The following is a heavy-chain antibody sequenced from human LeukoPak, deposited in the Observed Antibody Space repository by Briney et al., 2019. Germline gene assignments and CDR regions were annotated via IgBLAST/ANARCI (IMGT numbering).Heavy chain of an antibody. CDR3: ARGGGDY. D-gene: IGHD1-26*01. J-gene: IGHJ4*02. Sequence: GESLRLSCVASGFTFSDYWMTWVRQAPGKGLEWVANIKQDGSDKKYVDSVKGRFTISRDNAKNSLYLQMDSLRDEDTAVYYCARGGGDYWGQGTLVTVSS. CDR2: IKQDGSDK. V-gene: IGHV3-7*01. CDR1: GFTFSDYW.